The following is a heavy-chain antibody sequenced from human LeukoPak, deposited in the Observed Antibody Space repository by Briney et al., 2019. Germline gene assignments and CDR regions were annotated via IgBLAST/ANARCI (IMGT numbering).Heavy chain of an antibody. J-gene: IGHJ4*02. Sequence: SETLSLTCAVYGGSFSGYYWSWIRQPPGKGLEWIGEINHSGSTNYNPSLKSRVTISVDTSKNQFSQKLSSVTAADTAVYYCARVRLRFLEWLNDYFDYWGQGTLVTVSS. CDR1: GGSFSGYY. D-gene: IGHD3-3*01. CDR3: ARVRLRFLEWLNDYFDY. CDR2: INHSGST. V-gene: IGHV4-34*01.